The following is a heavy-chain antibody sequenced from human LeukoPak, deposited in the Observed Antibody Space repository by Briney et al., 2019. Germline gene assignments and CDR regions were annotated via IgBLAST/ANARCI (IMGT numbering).Heavy chain of an antibody. CDR3: AKDPGTVTTSPHYFDY. D-gene: IGHD4-17*01. CDR1: GFTFSSYG. V-gene: IGHV3-30*18. J-gene: IGHJ4*02. CDR2: ISYGGSNK. Sequence: GRSLRLSCAASGFTFSSYGMHWVRQAPGKGLEWVAVISYGGSNKYYADSVKGRFTISRDNSKNTLYLQMNSLRAEDTAVYYCAKDPGTVTTSPHYFDYWGQGTLVTVSS.